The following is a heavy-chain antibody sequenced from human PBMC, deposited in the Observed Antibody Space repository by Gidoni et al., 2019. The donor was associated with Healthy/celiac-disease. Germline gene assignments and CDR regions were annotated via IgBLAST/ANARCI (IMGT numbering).Heavy chain of an antibody. J-gene: IGHJ4*02. Sequence: QVQLQQWGAGLLKPSETLSLTCAVYGGSFSGYYWSWIRQPPGKGLEWIGEINHSGSTNYNPSLKSRVTISVDTSKNQFSLKLSSVTAADTAVYYCARRGGYPTIRKTPTGIDYWGQGTLVTVSS. V-gene: IGHV4-34*01. D-gene: IGHD3-22*01. CDR3: ARRGGYPTIRKTPTGIDY. CDR1: GGSFSGYY. CDR2: INHSGST.